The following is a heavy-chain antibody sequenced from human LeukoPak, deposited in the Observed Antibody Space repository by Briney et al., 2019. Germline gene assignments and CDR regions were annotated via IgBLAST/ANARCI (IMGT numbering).Heavy chain of an antibody. V-gene: IGHV3-30-3*01. CDR2: ISYDGSNK. CDR1: GFTFSSYA. D-gene: IGHD3-9*01. J-gene: IGHJ3*02. CDR3: ARDYYDILTGYFYDAFDI. Sequence: GRSLRLSCAASGFTFSSYAMHWVRQAPGKGLEWVAVISYDGSNKYYADSVKGRFTISRDNSKNTPYLQMNSLRAEDTAVYYCARDYYDILTGYFYDAFDIWGQGTMVTVSS.